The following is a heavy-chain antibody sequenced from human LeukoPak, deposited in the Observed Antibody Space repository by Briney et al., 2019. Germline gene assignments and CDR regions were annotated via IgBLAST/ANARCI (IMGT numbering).Heavy chain of an antibody. CDR1: GYTFTSYD. Sequence: GASVKVSCKASGYTFTSYDINWVRQATGQGLEWMGWMNPNSGNTGYAQKFQGRVTMTRNTSISTAYMELSSLRSDDTAVYYCARNLQMTTVTDMDYWGQGTLVTVSS. CDR3: ARNLQMTTVTDMDY. D-gene: IGHD4-17*01. J-gene: IGHJ4*02. V-gene: IGHV1-8*01. CDR2: MNPNSGNT.